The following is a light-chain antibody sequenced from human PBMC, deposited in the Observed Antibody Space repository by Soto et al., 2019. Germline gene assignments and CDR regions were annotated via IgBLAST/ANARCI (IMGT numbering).Light chain of an antibody. Sequence: QSVLTQPPSVSGSPGQTVAISCTGTSGDISDYDRVSWYQQSPGTAPKLLLYEVTHRPSGVPGRFSGSTSGNTASLTISGLPGEEEDDYYCASYTVGSTIHVVFGGRTKVTVL. CDR1: SGDISDYDR. CDR3: ASYTVGSTIHVV. V-gene: IGLV2-18*02. J-gene: IGLJ2*01. CDR2: EVT.